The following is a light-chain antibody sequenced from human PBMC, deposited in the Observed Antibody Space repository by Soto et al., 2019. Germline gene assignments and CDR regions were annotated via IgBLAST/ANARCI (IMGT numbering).Light chain of an antibody. Sequence: QPVLTQPPSVSGAPGQRVTISCTGSRSNIGAGYDVHWYQQLPGTAPKLLIYGNSNRPSGVPDRFSGSKSGTSASLAITGLQAEDEADYYCQSFDNSLSAHAVFGGGTQLTVL. J-gene: IGLJ7*01. V-gene: IGLV1-40*01. CDR1: RSNIGAGYD. CDR2: GNS. CDR3: QSFDNSLSAHAV.